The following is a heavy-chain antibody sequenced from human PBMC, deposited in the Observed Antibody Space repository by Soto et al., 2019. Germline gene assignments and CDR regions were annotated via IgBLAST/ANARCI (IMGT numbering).Heavy chain of an antibody. CDR1: GGSISSNY. V-gene: IGHV4-59*01. Sequence: SETLSLTCTVSGGSISSNYWTWIRQPPGKGLEWIGYVYNSGSTNYNPSLKSRVTISEDTSKSQFSLKVNSMTAADTAVYYCARYRREAVAGYTLDYWGQGILVTVSS. CDR3: ARYRREAVAGYTLDY. J-gene: IGHJ4*02. D-gene: IGHD6-13*01. CDR2: VYNSGST.